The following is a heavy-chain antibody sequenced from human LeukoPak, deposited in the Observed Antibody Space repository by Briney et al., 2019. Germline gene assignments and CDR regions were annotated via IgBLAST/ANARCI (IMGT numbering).Heavy chain of an antibody. V-gene: IGHV4-4*07. CDR3: ARGPYYFDSSGPVRAFDI. CDR1: GGSISSYY. Sequence: SETLSLTCTVSGGSISSYYWSWIRQPAGKGLEWIGRIYTSGSTNYNPSLKSRVTMSVDTSKNQFSLKLSSVTAADTAVYYCARGPYYFDSSGPVRAFDIWGQGTMVTVSS. D-gene: IGHD3-22*01. CDR2: IYTSGST. J-gene: IGHJ3*02.